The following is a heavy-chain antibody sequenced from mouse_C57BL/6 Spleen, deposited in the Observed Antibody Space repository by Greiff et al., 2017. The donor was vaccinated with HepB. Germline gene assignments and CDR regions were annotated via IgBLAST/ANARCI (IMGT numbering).Heavy chain of an antibody. V-gene: IGHV1-69*01. D-gene: IGHD2-3*01. CDR1: GYTFTSYW. Sequence: VQLQQPGAELVMPGASVKLSCKASGYTFTSYWMHWVKQRPGQGLEWIGEIDPSDSYTNYNQKFKGKSTLTVDKSSSTAYMQLSSLTSEDSAVYYCARSRGYYFFFDYWGQGTTLTVSS. CDR2: IDPSDSYT. CDR3: ARSRGYYFFFDY. J-gene: IGHJ2*01.